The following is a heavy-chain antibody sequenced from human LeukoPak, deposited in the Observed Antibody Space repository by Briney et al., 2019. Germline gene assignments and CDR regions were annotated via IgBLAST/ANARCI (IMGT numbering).Heavy chain of an antibody. J-gene: IGHJ4*02. Sequence: PGGSLRLSCAASGFTLSSYAMSWVRQAPGKGLEWVSTVTGSGRTTYYADSVKGRFTTYRDNSKNTVYLQVNSLRAEDSAVYFCTKDTPLTGYSSGWSSNYFDYWGQGNLVTVSS. CDR2: VTGSGRTT. CDR1: GFTLSSYA. CDR3: TKDTPLTGYSSGWSSNYFDY. D-gene: IGHD6-19*01. V-gene: IGHV3-23*01.